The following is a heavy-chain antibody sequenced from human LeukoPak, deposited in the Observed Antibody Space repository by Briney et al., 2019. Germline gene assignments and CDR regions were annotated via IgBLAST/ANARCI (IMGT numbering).Heavy chain of an antibody. J-gene: IGHJ4*02. CDR1: GFTFNSYA. Sequence: PGGSLRLSCAASGFTFNSYAMHWVHQAPGKGLEWVALISYDGSNKYYADSVKGRFTISRDNSKNTLYLQMNSLRAEDTAVYYCAKEPAGAAAADYWGQGTLVTVSS. V-gene: IGHV3-30-3*01. CDR3: AKEPAGAAAADY. D-gene: IGHD6-13*01. CDR2: ISYDGSNK.